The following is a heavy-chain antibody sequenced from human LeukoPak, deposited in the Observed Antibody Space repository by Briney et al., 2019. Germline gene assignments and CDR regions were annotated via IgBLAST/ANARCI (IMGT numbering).Heavy chain of an antibody. CDR2: ISYSGST. CDR3: ASSSVTSRKKHFDY. J-gene: IGHJ4*02. Sequence: SETLSLTCTVSGGSISSYYWSWIRQPPGKGLEWIGYISYSGSTNYNTSLKSRVTISLDTSKNQFSLKLSSVTAADTAVYYCASSSVTSRKKHFDYWGQGTLVTVSS. D-gene: IGHD4-17*01. V-gene: IGHV4-59*01. CDR1: GGSISSYY.